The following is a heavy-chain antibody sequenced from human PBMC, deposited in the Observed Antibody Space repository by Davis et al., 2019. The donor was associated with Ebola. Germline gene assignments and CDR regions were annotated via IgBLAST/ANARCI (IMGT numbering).Heavy chain of an antibody. J-gene: IGHJ6*02. CDR3: ARARGTDCSSTSCYHPPGGYYGMDV. CDR1: GGSIRSYY. Sequence: SETLSLTCTVSGGSIRSYYWSWIRQHPGKGLEWIGYIYYSGSTYYNPSLKSRVTISVDTSKNQFSLKLSSVTAADTAVYYCARARGTDCSSTSCYHPPGGYYGMDVWGQGTTVTVSS. V-gene: IGHV4-31*03. D-gene: IGHD2-2*01. CDR2: IYYSGST.